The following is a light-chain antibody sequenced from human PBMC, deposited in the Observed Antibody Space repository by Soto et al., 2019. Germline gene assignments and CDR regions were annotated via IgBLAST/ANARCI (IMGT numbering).Light chain of an antibody. J-gene: IGKJ4*01. Sequence: EIVLTQSPGTLSLSPGERATLSCRASQSVSSYLAWYQQKPGQAPRLLIYDASNRATGIPARFSGSGSGTDFTLTISSLEPEDFAIYYCQHRSEWPLTFGGGTKVEIK. V-gene: IGKV3-11*01. CDR2: DAS. CDR3: QHRSEWPLT. CDR1: QSVSSY.